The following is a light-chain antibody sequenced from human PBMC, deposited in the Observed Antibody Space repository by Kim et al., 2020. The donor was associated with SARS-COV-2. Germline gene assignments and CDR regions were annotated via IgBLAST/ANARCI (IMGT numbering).Light chain of an antibody. J-gene: IGLJ3*02. V-gene: IGLV7-46*01. CDR3: LLYYSGTRV. Sequence: QAVVTQEPSLTVSPGGTVTLTCGSSTGAVTGGHYPYWLQQKPGQAPRTLIYDTTNKYSWTPARFSGALLGGKAALTLSGAHPEDEADYYCLLYYSGTRVFGGGTKVTVL. CDR1: TGAVTGGHY. CDR2: DTT.